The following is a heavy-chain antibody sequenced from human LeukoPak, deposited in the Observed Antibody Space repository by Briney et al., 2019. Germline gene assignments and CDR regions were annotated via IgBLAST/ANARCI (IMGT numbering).Heavy chain of an antibody. V-gene: IGHV1-3*03. Sequence: ASVKVSCKASGYTFTSYSMHWVRQAPGQRLEWMGWINAGNGNTKYSQEFQGRVTITRDTSPSTAYMELSSLRSEDTAVYYCARGLDYYGSGSYKLDYWGQGTLVTVSS. CDR2: INAGNGNT. CDR1: GYTFTSYS. D-gene: IGHD3-10*01. J-gene: IGHJ4*02. CDR3: ARGLDYYGSGSYKLDY.